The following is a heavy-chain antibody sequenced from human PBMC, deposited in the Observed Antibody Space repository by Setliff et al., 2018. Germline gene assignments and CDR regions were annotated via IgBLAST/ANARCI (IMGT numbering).Heavy chain of an antibody. CDR2: IFYDGNS. J-gene: IGHJ6*03. Sequence: SETLSLTCSASGGPISSSSYYWVWIRQPPGKGLEWIGAIFYDGNSYYNPSLKSRVTISLDASKNEFSLRLTSVTAADTAVYYCARVTGFFYVDAWGKGTTVTVSS. V-gene: IGHV4-39*07. CDR3: ARVTGFFYVDA. D-gene: IGHD3-3*01. CDR1: GGPISSSSYY.